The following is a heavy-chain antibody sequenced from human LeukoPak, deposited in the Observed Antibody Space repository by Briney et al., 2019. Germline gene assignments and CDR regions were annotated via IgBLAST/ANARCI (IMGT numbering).Heavy chain of an antibody. Sequence: QPGGSLRLSCAASGFTFSSYEMNWVRQAPGKGLEWVSYILSSGKTIYYADSVKGRFTISRDNSKNTLYLQMNNLRAEDTAVYYCAKGHRVGQLLLLPWGQGTLVTVSS. CDR2: ILSSGKTI. CDR1: GFTFSSYE. CDR3: AKGHRVGQLLLLP. J-gene: IGHJ5*02. D-gene: IGHD2-15*01. V-gene: IGHV3-48*03.